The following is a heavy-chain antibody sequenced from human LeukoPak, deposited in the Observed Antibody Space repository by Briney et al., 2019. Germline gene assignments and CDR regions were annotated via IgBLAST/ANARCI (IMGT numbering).Heavy chain of an antibody. J-gene: IGHJ6*02. D-gene: IGHD3-3*01. CDR2: ISSSSSTI. Sequence: GSLRLSCAASGFTFSSYSMNWVRQAPGKGLEWVSYISSSSSTIYYADSVKGRFTISRDNAKNSLYLQMNSLRAEDTAVYYCARESFDFWSGPGPYYYGMDVWGQGTTVTVSS. CDR1: GFTFSSYS. V-gene: IGHV3-48*01. CDR3: ARESFDFWSGPGPYYYGMDV.